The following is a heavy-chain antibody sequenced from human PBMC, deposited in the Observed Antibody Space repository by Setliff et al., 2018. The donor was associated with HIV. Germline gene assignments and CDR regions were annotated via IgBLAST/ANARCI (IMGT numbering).Heavy chain of an antibody. D-gene: IGHD2-2*01. CDR1: GYIFTMYT. CDR3: ARESACSSTSCPKVLDY. V-gene: IGHV1-3*04. CDR2: INTVNGNT. Sequence: ASVKVSCKASGYIFTMYTMYWVRQAPGQRLEWMGRINTVNGNTKYSQNFQGRVTITRDTSANTANMELSSLRSEDTAVYYCARESACSSTSCPKVLDYWGQGTLVTVSS. J-gene: IGHJ4*02.